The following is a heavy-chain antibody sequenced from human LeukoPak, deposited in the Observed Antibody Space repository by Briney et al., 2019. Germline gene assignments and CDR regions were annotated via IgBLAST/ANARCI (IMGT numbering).Heavy chain of an antibody. CDR1: GFTFSNYW. D-gene: IGHD3-16*01. CDR3: ARGGSH. Sequence: PGGSLRLSCAASGFTFSNYWMNWVRQAPGKGLEWVANIKQDGSEKYYVDSVKGRFTISRDNAKNSLYLQMNSLRAEDTAVYYCARGGSHWGQGTLVTASS. CDR2: IKQDGSEK. V-gene: IGHV3-7*01. J-gene: IGHJ4*02.